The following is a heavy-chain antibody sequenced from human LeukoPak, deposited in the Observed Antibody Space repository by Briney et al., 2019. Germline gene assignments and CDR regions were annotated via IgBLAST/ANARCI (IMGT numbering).Heavy chain of an antibody. D-gene: IGHD3-10*01. CDR2: ISSSGSTI. CDR1: GFTFSDYY. CDR3: ARASSRYYYGSGKNNWFDP. Sequence: GGSLRLSCAASGFTFSDYYMSWIRQAPGKGLEWVSYISSSGSTIYYADSVKGRFTISRDNAKNSLYLQMNSLRAEDTAVYYCARASSRYYYGSGKNNWFDPWGQGTLVTVSS. J-gene: IGHJ5*02. V-gene: IGHV3-11*01.